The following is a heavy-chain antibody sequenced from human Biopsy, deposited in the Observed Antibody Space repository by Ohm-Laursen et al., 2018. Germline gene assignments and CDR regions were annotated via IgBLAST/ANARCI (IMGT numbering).Heavy chain of an antibody. Sequence: SLRLSCAASGFTFSDYYMSWIRQAPGRGLEWASHISGIGDTTYYADSVKGRFTISRDNSKNSLYLQMNSLRAEDTAVYYCARDLTWGSYFDSWGQGSLVTVSS. CDR2: ISGIGDTT. D-gene: IGHD3-16*01. CDR1: GFTFSDYY. V-gene: IGHV3-11*01. CDR3: ARDLTWGSYFDS. J-gene: IGHJ4*02.